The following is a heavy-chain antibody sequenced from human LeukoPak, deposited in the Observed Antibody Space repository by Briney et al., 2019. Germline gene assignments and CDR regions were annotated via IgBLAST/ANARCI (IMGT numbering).Heavy chain of an antibody. J-gene: IGHJ4*02. CDR3: ARDKVARSTVTTYLIDY. Sequence: GGSLRLSCAASGFTFSSYAMHWVRQAPGKGLEYVSAISSNGGSTYYANSVKGRFTISRDNSKNTLYLQMGSLRAEDMAVYYCARDKVARSTVTTYLIDYWGQGTLVTVSS. CDR1: GFTFSSYA. CDR2: ISSNGGST. D-gene: IGHD4-17*01. V-gene: IGHV3-64*01.